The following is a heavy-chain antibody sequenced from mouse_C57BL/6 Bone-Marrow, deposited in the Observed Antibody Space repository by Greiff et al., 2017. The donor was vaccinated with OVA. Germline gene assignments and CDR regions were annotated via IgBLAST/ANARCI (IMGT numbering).Heavy chain of an antibody. J-gene: IGHJ4*01. CDR3: AREWRDYAMDY. CDR2: IYPGDGDT. V-gene: IGHV1-82*01. CDR1: GYAFSSSW. Sequence: VQVVESGPELVKPGASVKISCKASGYAFSSSWMNWVKQRPGKGLEWIGRIYPGDGDTNYNGKFKGKATLTADKSSSTAYMQLSSLTSEDSAVYFCAREWRDYAMDYWGQGTSVTVSS.